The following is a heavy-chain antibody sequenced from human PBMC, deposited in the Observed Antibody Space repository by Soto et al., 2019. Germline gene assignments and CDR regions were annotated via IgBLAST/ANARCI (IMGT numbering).Heavy chain of an antibody. Sequence: QVPLVQSGAEVKKPGASVKVSCKASGYTFTSYGISWVRQAPGQGLEWMGWISAYNGNTNYAQKLQGRVTMTTDTSTSTAYMELRSLRSDDTAVYYCARDYDFWSGYYFGWFDPWGQGTLVTVSS. CDR2: ISAYNGNT. CDR1: GYTFTSYG. J-gene: IGHJ5*02. V-gene: IGHV1-18*04. CDR3: ARDYDFWSGYYFGWFDP. D-gene: IGHD3-3*01.